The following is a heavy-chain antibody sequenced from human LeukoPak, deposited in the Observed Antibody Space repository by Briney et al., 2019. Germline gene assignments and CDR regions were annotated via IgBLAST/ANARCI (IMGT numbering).Heavy chain of an antibody. CDR2: ISSSSSYT. CDR3: ASLYCSGGSCYPYYFDY. Sequence: GGSLRLSCAASGFTFSSYSMNWVRQAPGKGLEWVSSISSSSSYTYYADSVKGRFTISRDNAKNSLYLQMNSLRAEDTAVYYCASLYCSGGSCYPYYFDYWGQGTLVTVSS. J-gene: IGHJ4*02. D-gene: IGHD2-15*01. CDR1: GFTFSSYS. V-gene: IGHV3-21*01.